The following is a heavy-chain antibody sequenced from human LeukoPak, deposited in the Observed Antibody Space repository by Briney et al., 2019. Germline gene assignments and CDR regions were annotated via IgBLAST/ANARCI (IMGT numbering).Heavy chain of an antibody. CDR1: GFTFSSYG. D-gene: IGHD5-12*01. CDR2: ISYDGSNK. CDR3: AKSGYSGYDPPLDY. V-gene: IGHV3-30*18. Sequence: GGSLRLSCAASGFTFSSYGMHWVRQAPGKGLEWVAVISYDGSNKYYADSVKGRFTISRDNSKNTLYLQMNSLRAEDTAVYYCAKSGYSGYDPPLDYWGQGTLVTVSS. J-gene: IGHJ4*02.